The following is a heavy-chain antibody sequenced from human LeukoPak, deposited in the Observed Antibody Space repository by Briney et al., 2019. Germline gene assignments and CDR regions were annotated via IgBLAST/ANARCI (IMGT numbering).Heavy chain of an antibody. D-gene: IGHD6-19*01. Sequence: GGSLRLSCAASGFTFSSYGMPWVRQAPGKGLEWVAVISYDGGNKYYADSVKGRFTISRDNSKNTLYLQMNSLRAEDTAVFYCAKAPISGGWYYYVDSWGQGTLVTVSS. V-gene: IGHV3-30*18. CDR3: AKAPISGGWYYYVDS. J-gene: IGHJ4*02. CDR2: ISYDGGNK. CDR1: GFTFSSYG.